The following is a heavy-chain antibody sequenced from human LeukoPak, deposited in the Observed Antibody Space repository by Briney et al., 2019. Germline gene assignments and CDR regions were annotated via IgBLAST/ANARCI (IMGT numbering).Heavy chain of an antibody. CDR1: GFTYDDYA. CDR3: AEEGSGGSRWRGWFDP. D-gene: IGHD2-15*01. Sequence: GGSLRLSCAASGFTYDDYAMHWVRQAPGKGLEWVSGISWNSGSIGYADSVKGRFTISRDNAKNSLYLQMNSLRAEDMALYYCAEEGSGGSRWRGWFDPWGQGTLVTVSS. CDR2: ISWNSGSI. J-gene: IGHJ5*02. V-gene: IGHV3-9*03.